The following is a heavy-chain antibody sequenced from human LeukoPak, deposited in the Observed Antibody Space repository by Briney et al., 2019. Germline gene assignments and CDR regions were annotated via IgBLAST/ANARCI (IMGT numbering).Heavy chain of an antibody. D-gene: IGHD3-10*01. V-gene: IGHV4-59*01. CDR3: ARAAQTYYYGSGSYDFDC. Sequence: PSETLSLTCTVSGGSISSYYWSWVRQPPGKGLEWMGYIYYSGSTNYNPSLKSRVTISVDTSRNQFSLKLSSVTAADTAVYYCARAAQTYYYGSGSYDFDCWGQGTLVTVSS. CDR1: GGSISSYY. J-gene: IGHJ4*02. CDR2: IYYSGST.